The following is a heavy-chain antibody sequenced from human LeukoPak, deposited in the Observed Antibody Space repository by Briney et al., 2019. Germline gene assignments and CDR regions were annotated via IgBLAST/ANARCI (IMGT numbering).Heavy chain of an antibody. D-gene: IGHD3-22*01. V-gene: IGHV4-4*07. Sequence: PSETLSLTCTVSGGSISSYYWSWIRQPAGKGLEWIGRIYTSGSTNYNPSLKSRVTMSVDTSKNQFSLKLSSVTAADTAVYYCAREYYDSTGTVVPECFQHWGQGTLVTVSS. CDR1: GGSISSYY. J-gene: IGHJ1*01. CDR2: IYTSGST. CDR3: AREYYDSTGTVVPECFQH.